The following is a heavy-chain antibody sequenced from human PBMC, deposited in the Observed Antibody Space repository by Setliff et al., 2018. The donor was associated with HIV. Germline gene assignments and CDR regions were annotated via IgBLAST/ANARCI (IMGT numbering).Heavy chain of an antibody. CDR1: GGSFTSYY. CDR2: VNNRGIT. Sequence: SETLSLTCTVSGGSFTSYYWAWIRQTPGEGLEWLGEVNNRGITNYNPSLKSRLTITVDTAKKGFSLSLTSVTAADTAIYYCARGPFSRTWLDFWGPGALVTVSS. V-gene: IGHV4-34*01. CDR3: ARGPFSRTWLDF. D-gene: IGHD6-13*01. J-gene: IGHJ4*02.